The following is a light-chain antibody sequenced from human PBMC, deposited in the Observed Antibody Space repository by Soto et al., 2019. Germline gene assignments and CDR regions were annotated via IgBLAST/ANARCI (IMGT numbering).Light chain of an antibody. J-gene: IGKJ5*01. CDR1: QGIGDT. V-gene: IGKV3-20*01. CDR2: GAS. Sequence: EIIMTQSPATLSLSPGEGATLSCRSSQGIGDTLAWYQHKPGQAPRLLIYGASSRATGIPDRFSGSGSGTDFTLTISRLEPEDFAVYYCQQYGSSPTITFGQGTRLEI. CDR3: QQYGSSPTIT.